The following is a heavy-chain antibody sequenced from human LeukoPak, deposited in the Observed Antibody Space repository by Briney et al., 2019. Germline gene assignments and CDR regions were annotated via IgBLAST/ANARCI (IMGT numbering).Heavy chain of an antibody. CDR2: IYAADSDT. D-gene: IGHD7-27*01. Sequence: GGSLRLSCQGSGNSFNNYWISWVRQMPGKGLEWMAIIYAADSDTRYSPSFQGQVTLSVDKSISTVYLQWSSLKASDTAVYYCARHLLGLDLWGQGTLVTVSS. J-gene: IGHJ5*02. CDR3: ARHLLGLDL. CDR1: GNSFNNYW. V-gene: IGHV5-51*01.